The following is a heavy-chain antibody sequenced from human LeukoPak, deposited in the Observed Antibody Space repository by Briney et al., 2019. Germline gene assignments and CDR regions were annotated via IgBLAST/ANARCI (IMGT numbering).Heavy chain of an antibody. D-gene: IGHD4-17*01. V-gene: IGHV3-43*01. J-gene: IGHJ4*02. CDR2: ISWEGGST. CDR3: AKDMAHDYGDCIDY. CDR1: GFTFDDYT. Sequence: GGSLRLSCAASGFTFDDYTMHWVRQAPGKGLEWVSLISWEGGSTYYADSVKGRFTISRDNSKNSLYLQMNSLRTEDTALYYCAKDMAHDYGDCIDYWGQGTLVTVSS.